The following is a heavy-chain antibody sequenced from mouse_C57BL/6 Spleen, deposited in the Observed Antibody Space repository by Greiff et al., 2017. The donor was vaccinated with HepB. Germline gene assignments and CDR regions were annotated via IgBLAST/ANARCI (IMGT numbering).Heavy chain of an antibody. V-gene: IGHV1-20*01. D-gene: IGHD1-1*01. CDR2: INPDNGDT. Sequence: EVKLQESGPELVKPGDSVKISCKASGYSFTGYFMNWVMQSHGKSLEWIGRINPDNGDTFYNQKFKGKATLTVDKSSSTAHMELRSLTSEDSAVYYCARYYDGAWVAYWGQGTLVTVSA. J-gene: IGHJ3*01. CDR3: ARYYDGAWVAY. CDR1: GYSFTGYF.